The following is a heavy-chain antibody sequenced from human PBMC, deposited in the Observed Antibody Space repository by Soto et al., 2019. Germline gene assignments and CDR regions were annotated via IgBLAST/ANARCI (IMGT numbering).Heavy chain of an antibody. CDR1: GGTFSSYT. CDR2: ISAYNGNT. CDR3: ATGRYYDSSGFDFDY. Sequence: GASVKVSCKASGGTFSSYTISWVRQAPGQGLEWMGWISAYNGNTNYAQKLQGRVTMTTDTSTSTAYMELRSLRSDDTAVYYCATGRYYDSSGFDFDYWGQGTLVTVSS. D-gene: IGHD3-22*01. V-gene: IGHV1-18*01. J-gene: IGHJ4*02.